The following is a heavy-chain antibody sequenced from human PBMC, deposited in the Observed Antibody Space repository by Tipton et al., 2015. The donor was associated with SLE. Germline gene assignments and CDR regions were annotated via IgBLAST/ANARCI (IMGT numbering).Heavy chain of an antibody. CDR2: INHSGST. D-gene: IGHD1-26*01. CDR3: ARGYSGSYLGLAEYFQH. V-gene: IGHV4-34*01. CDR1: GGSFSGYY. Sequence: TLSLTCAVYGGSFSGYYWSWIRQPPGKGLEWIGEINHSGSTNYNPSLKSRVTISVDTSKNQFSLKLSSVTAADTAVYYRARGYSGSYLGLAEYFQHWGQGTLATVSS. J-gene: IGHJ1*01.